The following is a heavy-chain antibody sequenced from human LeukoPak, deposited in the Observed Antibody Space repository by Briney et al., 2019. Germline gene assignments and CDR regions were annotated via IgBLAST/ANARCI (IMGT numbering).Heavy chain of an antibody. Sequence: SETLSLTCTVSGYSISSGYYWGWIRQPPGKGLEWIGSIYHSGSTYYNPSLKSRVTISVDTSKNQFSLKLSSVTAADTAVYYCAGPSALRGYSFRMAHYYYMDVWGKGTTVTISS. D-gene: IGHD5-18*01. J-gene: IGHJ6*03. V-gene: IGHV4-38-2*02. CDR1: GYSISSGYY. CDR2: IYHSGST. CDR3: AGPSALRGYSFRMAHYYYMDV.